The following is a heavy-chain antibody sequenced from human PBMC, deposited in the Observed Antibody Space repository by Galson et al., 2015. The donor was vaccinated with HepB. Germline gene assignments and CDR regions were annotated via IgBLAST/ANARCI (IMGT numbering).Heavy chain of an antibody. CDR1: GFNSSIFW. J-gene: IGHJ4*02. D-gene: IGHD1-26*01. CDR3: ARSSGGYFDS. V-gene: IGHV3-7*01. Sequence: SLRLSCAGSGFNSSIFWMSWVRQAPGKGLEWVANIKQDGREKYYVGPVKGRFTISRDNAGNSLYLQMNSLRGEDTALYYCARSSGGYFDSWGQGILVTVSS. CDR2: IKQDGREK.